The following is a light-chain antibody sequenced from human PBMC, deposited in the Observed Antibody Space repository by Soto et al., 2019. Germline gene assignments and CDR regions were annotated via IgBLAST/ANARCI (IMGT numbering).Light chain of an antibody. Sequence: EIVLTQSPASLSVSPGERATLSCRASQSVRSKVAWYQQKPGQAPRLLIYGASTRATDMPGRFSGRGAGAEFTLAISSLQSEDFAVYYCQQYRSWPRTFGQGTKVDI. CDR2: GAS. V-gene: IGKV3-15*01. J-gene: IGKJ1*01. CDR1: QSVRSK. CDR3: QQYRSWPRT.